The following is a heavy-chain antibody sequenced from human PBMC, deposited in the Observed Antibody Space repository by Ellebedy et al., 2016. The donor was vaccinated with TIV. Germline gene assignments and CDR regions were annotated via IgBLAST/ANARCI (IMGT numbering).Heavy chain of an antibody. CDR1: GFTFRDFA. Sequence: GESLKISCAASGFTFRDFAMNWVRKAPGKGLEWVSAISPSADITYFADSVKGRFTISRDNSKNTLYLQMNSLRADDTAIYYCAKLGGVLSWYADYWGLGTLVTVSS. J-gene: IGHJ4*02. CDR2: ISPSADIT. V-gene: IGHV3-23*01. D-gene: IGHD6-13*01. CDR3: AKLGGVLSWYADY.